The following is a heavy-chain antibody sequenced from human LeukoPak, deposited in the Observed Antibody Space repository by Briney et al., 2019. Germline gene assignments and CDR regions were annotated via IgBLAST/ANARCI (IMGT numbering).Heavy chain of an antibody. CDR2: MYSRGDT. J-gene: IGHJ5*02. V-gene: IGHV3-53*01. D-gene: IGHD2-2*01. Sequence: PGGSPRLSCAASGFTVSDNYMSWVRQAPGKGVEWVSVMYSRGDTYYANSVKGRFTFSRDISKNTLYLQMNGLRTEDTAMYYCARDAPQVPAAGVLASWGQGTLVIVSS. CDR1: GFTVSDNY. CDR3: ARDAPQVPAAGVLAS.